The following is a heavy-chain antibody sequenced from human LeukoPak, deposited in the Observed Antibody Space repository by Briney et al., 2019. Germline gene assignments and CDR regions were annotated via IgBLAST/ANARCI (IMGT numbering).Heavy chain of an antibody. Sequence: PSETLSLTCTVSGGSISSGGYYWSWIRQPPGKGLEWIGYIYHSGSTYYNPSLKSRVTISVDRSKNQFSLKLSSVTAADTAVYYCARTILGYCSGGSCDWFDPWGQGTLVTVSS. D-gene: IGHD2-15*01. CDR2: IYHSGST. CDR3: ARTILGYCSGGSCDWFDP. J-gene: IGHJ5*02. V-gene: IGHV4-30-2*01. CDR1: GGSISSGGYY.